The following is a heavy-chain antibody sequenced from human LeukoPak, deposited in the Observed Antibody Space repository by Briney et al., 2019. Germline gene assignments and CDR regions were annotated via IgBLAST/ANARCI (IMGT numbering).Heavy chain of an antibody. CDR2: IYHSGST. Sequence: XPXGXGXEXXGEIYHSGSTNYNPSLKSRVTISVDKSKNQFSLKLSSVTAADTAVYYCASWVHYYDSSGGDIWGQGTMVTVSS. D-gene: IGHD3-22*01. J-gene: IGHJ3*02. V-gene: IGHV4-4*02. CDR3: ASWVHYYDSSGGDI.